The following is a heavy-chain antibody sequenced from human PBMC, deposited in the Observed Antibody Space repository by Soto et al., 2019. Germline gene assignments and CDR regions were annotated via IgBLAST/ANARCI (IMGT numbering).Heavy chain of an antibody. J-gene: IGHJ4*02. CDR1: GFTFSSYS. D-gene: IGHD1-7*01. Sequence: GGSLRLSCAASGFTFSSYSMNWVRQAPGKGLEWVSSISSSSSYIYYADSAKGRFTISRDNAKNSLYLQMNSLRAEDTAVYYCARDPGALELHGWGQGTLVTVYS. CDR2: ISSSSSYI. CDR3: ARDPGALELHG. V-gene: IGHV3-21*01.